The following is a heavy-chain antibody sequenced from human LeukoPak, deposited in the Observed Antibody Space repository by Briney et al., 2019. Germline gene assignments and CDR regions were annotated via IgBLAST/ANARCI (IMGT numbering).Heavy chain of an antibody. D-gene: IGHD3-10*01. CDR2: ISYDGSNK. Sequence: GGSLRLSCAASGFTFSSYGMHWVRQAPGKGLEWVAVISYDGSNKYYADSVKGRFTISRDNSKNSLYLQMNSLRAEDTAVYYCARDQNYYGSGSQNYYYYYYMDVWGKGTTVTVSS. CDR1: GFTFSSYG. CDR3: ARDQNYYGSGSQNYYYYYYMDV. J-gene: IGHJ6*03. V-gene: IGHV3-30*03.